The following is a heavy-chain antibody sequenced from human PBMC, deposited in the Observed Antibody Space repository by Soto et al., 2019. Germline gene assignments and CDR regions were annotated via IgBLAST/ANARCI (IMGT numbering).Heavy chain of an antibody. J-gene: IGHJ6*03. D-gene: IGHD1-26*01. Sequence: QVQLQESGPGLVKPSQTLSLTCIVSGDSISRGGYFWTWIRQHPGKGLEWIGYIYDSGSAFYNPSLKSRVTMSVDTSKNQFSLNLRSVTAADTAVFYCARGILRPNHYMDVWGKGTAVVVSS. CDR2: IYDSGSA. V-gene: IGHV4-31*03. CDR3: ARGILRPNHYMDV. CDR1: GDSISRGGYF.